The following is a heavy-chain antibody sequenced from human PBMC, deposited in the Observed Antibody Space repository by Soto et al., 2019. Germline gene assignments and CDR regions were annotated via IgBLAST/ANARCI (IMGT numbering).Heavy chain of an antibody. V-gene: IGHV1-69*08. J-gene: IGHJ6*03. D-gene: IGHD2-15*01. Sequence: QVQLLQSGAEVKMPGSSVKVSCHASGDTFSTHTITWVRQAPGQGLEWVGRIILLLGLTDSAQKFQGRVVITADKSSSTTYMVLSRLRAEDTALYYCARDQYCSVSTCFGYPEVWGTGTAVTVSS. CDR2: IILLLGLT. CDR3: ARDQYCSVSTCFGYPEV. CDR1: GDTFSTHT.